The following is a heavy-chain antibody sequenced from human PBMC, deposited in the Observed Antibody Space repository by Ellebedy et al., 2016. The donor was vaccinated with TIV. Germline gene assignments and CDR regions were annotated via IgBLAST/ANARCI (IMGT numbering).Heavy chain of an antibody. Sequence: MPSETLSLTCTVSGDSISSSRYYWGWIRQPPGKGLEWIGSIYYSGNTFYNPSLKSRVTISVDTSKNKFSLNLSSVTAADTAVYYCARLGMLLESRGDYWGQGTLVTVSS. D-gene: IGHD2-8*01. CDR3: ARLGMLLESRGDY. CDR2: IYYSGNT. V-gene: IGHV4-39*01. CDR1: GDSISSSRYY. J-gene: IGHJ4*02.